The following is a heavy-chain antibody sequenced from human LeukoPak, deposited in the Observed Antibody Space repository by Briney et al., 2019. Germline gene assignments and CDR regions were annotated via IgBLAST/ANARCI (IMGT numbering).Heavy chain of an antibody. CDR3: AKVHSSGWLFDY. V-gene: IGHV3-23*01. CDR1: GFTFSIYI. J-gene: IGHJ4*02. D-gene: IGHD6-19*01. CDR2: IRGSDGHT. Sequence: PGGSLRLSCAASGFTFSIYIMSWVRQAPGKGLEWVSGIRGSDGHTYYADSVKGRFTISRDNSKNTLYLQMNSLRADDTAVYYCAKVHSSGWLFDYWGQGTLVPVSS.